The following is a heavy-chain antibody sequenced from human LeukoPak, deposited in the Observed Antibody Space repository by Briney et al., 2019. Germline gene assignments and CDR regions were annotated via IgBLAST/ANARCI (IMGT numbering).Heavy chain of an antibody. CDR1: GFTFSSYS. V-gene: IGHV3-21*01. D-gene: IGHD1/OR15-1a*01. Sequence: GGSLRLSCAASGFTFSSYSMNWVRQAPGKGLEWVSSISSSSSYIYYADSVKGRFTISRDNAKNSLYLQMNSLRAEDTAVYYCARTDEHIYYYYYMDVWGKGTTVTVSS. CDR2: ISSSSSYI. CDR3: ARTDEHIYYYYYMDV. J-gene: IGHJ6*03.